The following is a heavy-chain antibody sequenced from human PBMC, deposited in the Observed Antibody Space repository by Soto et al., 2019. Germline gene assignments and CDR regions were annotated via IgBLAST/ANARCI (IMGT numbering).Heavy chain of an antibody. J-gene: IGHJ6*02. CDR1: VGTFSRYS. CDR2: IIPIFGIP. D-gene: IGHD2-15*01. Sequence: SVKVSCKASVGTFSRYSITWVRQAPGHGLEWIGRIIPIFGIPNYAQKFQGRVTITADKSTSTAYMELSSLRSEDTAVYYCASKAYCSGGSCYSGEYGYYYYGMDVWGQGTTVTVSS. CDR3: ASKAYCSGGSCYSGEYGYYYYGMDV. V-gene: IGHV1-69*02.